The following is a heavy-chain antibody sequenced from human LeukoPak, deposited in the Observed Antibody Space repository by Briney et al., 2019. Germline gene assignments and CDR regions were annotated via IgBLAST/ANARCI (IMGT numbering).Heavy chain of an antibody. CDR2: INDSGSI. J-gene: IGHJ4*02. D-gene: IGHD2-21*01. CDR1: GVSLSGYY. CDR3: ARVVVAVGPDY. Sequence: PSETLSLTCAVYGVSLSGYYWNWIRQPPGKGLEWIGEINDSGSIHYNPSLQSRVTLSVDKSKNQFSLKLYSVTAADTALYYCARVVVAVGPDYWGQGALVTVSS. V-gene: IGHV4-34*01.